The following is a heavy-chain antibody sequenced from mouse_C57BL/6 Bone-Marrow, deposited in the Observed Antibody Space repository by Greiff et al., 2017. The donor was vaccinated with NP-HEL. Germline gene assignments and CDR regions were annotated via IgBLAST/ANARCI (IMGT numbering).Heavy chain of an antibody. CDR3: ARRGGSSYYFDY. J-gene: IGHJ2*01. D-gene: IGHD1-1*01. CDR1: GYAFSSSW. Sequence: VQLQQSGPELVKPGASVKISCKASGYAFSSSWMHWVKQRPGKGLEWIGRIYPGDGDTNYNGKFKGKATLTADTSSSTAYMQLSSLTSEDSAVYFCARRGGSSYYFDYWGQGTTLTVSS. CDR2: IYPGDGDT. V-gene: IGHV1-82*01.